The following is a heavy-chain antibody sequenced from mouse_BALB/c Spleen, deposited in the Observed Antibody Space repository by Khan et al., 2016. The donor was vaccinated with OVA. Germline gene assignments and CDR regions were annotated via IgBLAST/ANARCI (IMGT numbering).Heavy chain of an antibody. V-gene: IGHV3-2*02. CDR3: ARSVTITTVVATDFDY. J-gene: IGHJ2*01. CDR2: ISYSGRT. CDR1: GYSITSDYA. D-gene: IGHD1-1*01. Sequence: EVQLQESGPGLVKPSQSPSLTCTVTGYSITSDYAWNWIRQFPGNKLEWMGYISYSGRTSYNPSLKSRISITRDTSKNQFFLQLNSVTTEYTATYYCARSVTITTVVATDFDYWGQGTTLTVSS.